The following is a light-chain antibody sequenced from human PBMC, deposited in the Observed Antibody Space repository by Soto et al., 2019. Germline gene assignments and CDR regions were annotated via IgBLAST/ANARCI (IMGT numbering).Light chain of an antibody. CDR1: SSDVGSYKY. CDR3: SSYTISTPRVV. Sequence: QSALTQPASVSGSPGQSITISCTGTSSDVGSYKYVSWYQQHPGKAPKLMIYEVSNRPSGVSNRFSGSKSGNTASLTISGLQAEDEADYHCSSYTISTPRVVFGGGTKLTVL. CDR2: EVS. V-gene: IGLV2-14*01. J-gene: IGLJ2*01.